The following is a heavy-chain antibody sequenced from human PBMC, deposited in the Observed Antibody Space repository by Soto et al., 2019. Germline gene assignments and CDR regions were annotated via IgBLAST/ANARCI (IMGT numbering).Heavy chain of an antibody. CDR3: ARGRGSSSWYEISHYFDT. D-gene: IGHD6-13*01. Sequence: VQLVQSPAEVKKSGASVKVSCQTSGYSFTTYGTSWVRQAPGQGLEWIGWISAYNGHTIYAHDFQDRVTLTTDTSTSTAYMELRSLRHDDTAIYYCARGRGSSSWYEISHYFDTWGQGTLVTVSS. V-gene: IGHV1-18*01. CDR1: GYSFTTYG. J-gene: IGHJ4*02. CDR2: ISAYNGHT.